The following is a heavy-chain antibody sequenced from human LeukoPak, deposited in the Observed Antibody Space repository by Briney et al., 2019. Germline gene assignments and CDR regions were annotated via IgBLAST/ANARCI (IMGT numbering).Heavy chain of an antibody. CDR1: GGTFSSYA. Sequence: ASVKVSCKASGGTFSSYAISWVRQAPGQGLEWMGIINPSGGSTSYAQKFQGRVTMTRDTSTSTVYVELSSLRSEDTAVYYCARVNWNDEVSNRHDAFDIWGQGTMVTVSS. CDR2: INPSGGST. J-gene: IGHJ3*02. D-gene: IGHD1-20*01. V-gene: IGHV1-46*01. CDR3: ARVNWNDEVSNRHDAFDI.